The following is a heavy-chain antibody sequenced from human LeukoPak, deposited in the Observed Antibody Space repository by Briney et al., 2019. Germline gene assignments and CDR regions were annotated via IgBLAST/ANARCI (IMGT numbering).Heavy chain of an antibody. CDR2: IKQDGSEK. CDR1: GFTFSSYW. V-gene: IGHV3-7*03. CDR3: AREGGSSSWQFDY. D-gene: IGHD6-13*01. J-gene: IGHJ4*02. Sequence: GGSLRLSCAASGFTFSSYWMSWVRQAPGKGLEWVANIKQDGSEKHYVDSVKGRFTISRDNAKNSLYLQMNSLRAEDTAVYYCAREGGSSSWQFDYWGQGTPVTVSS.